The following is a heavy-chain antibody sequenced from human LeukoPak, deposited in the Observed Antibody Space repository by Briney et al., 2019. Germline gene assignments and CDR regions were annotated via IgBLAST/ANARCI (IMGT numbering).Heavy chain of an antibody. CDR1: GYSISSGYY. V-gene: IGHV4-38-2*02. D-gene: IGHD3-10*01. CDR2: IYNTGRT. J-gene: IGHJ4*02. CDR3: AKDGTRPYYGSGSYYNYFEN. Sequence: SEALSLTCTVSGYSISSGYYWGWIRQPPGKGLEWIGRIYNTGRTNYNPSLKSRVTMSVDTSKNQFSLKLSSVTAADTAVYYCAKDGTRPYYGSGSYYNYFENWGQGTLVTVSS.